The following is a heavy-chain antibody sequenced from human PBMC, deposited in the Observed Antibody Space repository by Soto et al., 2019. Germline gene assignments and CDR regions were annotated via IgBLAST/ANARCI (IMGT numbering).Heavy chain of an antibody. V-gene: IGHV3-30*03. D-gene: IGHD3-10*01. Sequence: QVQLLESGGGVVQPGRSLRLSCAASGFTFSNYGMHWVRQAPGKGLDWVAVISYDGSIEYYSESVKGRFTMSRDNSENTVYLQMNSPRTEDTAIYFCGRDWVWSGADPIDNWGKGPRVTVSS. CDR3: GRDWVWSGADPIDN. J-gene: IGHJ4*02. CDR1: GFTFSNYG. CDR2: ISYDGSIE.